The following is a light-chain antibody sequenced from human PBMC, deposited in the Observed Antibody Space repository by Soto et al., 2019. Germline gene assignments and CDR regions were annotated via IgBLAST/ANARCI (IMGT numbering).Light chain of an antibody. CDR1: QSVSSS. CDR2: DAS. V-gene: IGKV3-11*01. Sequence: EIVMTQSPATLSVSPGDRATLSCRASQSVSSSLAWYQQKPGQAPRLLIYDASNRATGIPARFSGSGSGTDFTLTISSLEPEDFAVYYCQQRSNWLALTFGGGTKVEIK. CDR3: QQRSNWLALT. J-gene: IGKJ4*01.